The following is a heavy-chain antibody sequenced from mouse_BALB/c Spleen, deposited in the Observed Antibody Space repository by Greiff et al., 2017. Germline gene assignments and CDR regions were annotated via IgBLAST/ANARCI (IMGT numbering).Heavy chain of an antibody. D-gene: IGHD2-10*02. CDR2: ISSGGST. CDR1: GFTFSSYA. Sequence: EVMLVESGGGLVKPGGSLKLSCAASGFTFSSYAMSWVRQTPEKRLEWVASISSGGSTYYPDSVKGRFTISRDNARNILYLQMSSLRSEDTAMYYCARGGYGNYYYAMDYWGQGTSVTVSS. CDR3: ARGGYGNYYYAMDY. J-gene: IGHJ4*01. V-gene: IGHV5-6-5*01.